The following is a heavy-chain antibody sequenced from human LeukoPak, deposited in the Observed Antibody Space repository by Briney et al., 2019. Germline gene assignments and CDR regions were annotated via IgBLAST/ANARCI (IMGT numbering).Heavy chain of an antibody. D-gene: IGHD3-16*01. CDR1: GGSISSGDYS. J-gene: IGHJ3*02. CDR3: ARDRGRGNAFDI. Sequence: PSQTLSLTCTVSGGSISSGDYSWSWIRQPPGKGLEWIGYIYYSGSTYYNPSLKSRVTISVDTSKNQFSLKLNSVTAADTSVYYCARDRGRGNAFDIWGQGTMVTVSS. CDR2: IYYSGST. V-gene: IGHV4-30-4*01.